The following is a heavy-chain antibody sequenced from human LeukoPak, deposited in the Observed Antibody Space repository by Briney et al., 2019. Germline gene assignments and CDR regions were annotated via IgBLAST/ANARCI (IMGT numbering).Heavy chain of an antibody. D-gene: IGHD5-12*01. CDR2: IYTSGST. CDR1: GGSISSYY. V-gene: IGHV4-4*08. CDR3: ARDDGYESFDY. Sequence: SETLSLTCTVSGGSISSYYWSWIRQPPGKGLEWIGYIYTSGSTNYNPSLKSRVTMSVDTSKSQFSLKLSSVTAADTAVYYCARDDGYESFDYWGQGTLVTVSS. J-gene: IGHJ4*02.